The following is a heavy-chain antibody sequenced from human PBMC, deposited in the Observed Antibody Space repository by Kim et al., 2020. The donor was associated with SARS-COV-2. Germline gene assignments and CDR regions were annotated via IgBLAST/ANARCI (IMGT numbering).Heavy chain of an antibody. J-gene: IGHJ4*02. Sequence: ASVKVSCKASGYTFTSYGISWVRQAPGQGLEWMGWISAYNGNTNYAQKLQGRVTMTTDTSTSTAYMELRSLRSDDTAVYYCAGDKVSGDYGEYFDYWGQGTLVTVSS. D-gene: IGHD4-17*01. CDR3: AGDKVSGDYGEYFDY. V-gene: IGHV1-18*01. CDR1: GYTFTSYG. CDR2: ISAYNGNT.